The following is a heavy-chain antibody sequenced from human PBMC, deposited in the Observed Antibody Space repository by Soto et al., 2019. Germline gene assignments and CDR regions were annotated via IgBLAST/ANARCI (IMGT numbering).Heavy chain of an antibody. V-gene: IGHV4-31*03. J-gene: IGHJ4*02. CDR3: RGYCYGFGTYYFYY. CDR2: IYYSGST. Sequence: SETLSLTCTVSGGSISSGGYYWSWIRQHPGKGLEWIGYIYYSGSTYYNPSLKSRVTISVDTSKNQFSLKLSSVTAADTAVYYCRGYCYGFGTYYFYYWGQGTLVTVSS. CDR1: GGSISSGGYY. D-gene: IGHD5-18*01.